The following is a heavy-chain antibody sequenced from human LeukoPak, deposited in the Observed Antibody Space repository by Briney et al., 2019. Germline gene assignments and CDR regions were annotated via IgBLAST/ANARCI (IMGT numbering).Heavy chain of an antibody. CDR2: TNPNSGGT. Sequence: ASVKVSCKPSGYTFTGYYMHWVRQAAGQGLEWMGWTNPNSGGTNYAQKFQGRVTMTRDTSISTAYMELSRLRSDDTAVYYCARTYYDSSGYWPNPAEYFQHWGQGTLVTVSS. J-gene: IGHJ1*01. CDR1: GYTFTGYY. V-gene: IGHV1-2*02. CDR3: ARTYYDSSGYWPNPAEYFQH. D-gene: IGHD3-22*01.